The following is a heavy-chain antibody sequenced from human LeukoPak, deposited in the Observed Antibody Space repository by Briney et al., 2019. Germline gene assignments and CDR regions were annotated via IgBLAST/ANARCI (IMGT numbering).Heavy chain of an antibody. Sequence: GGSLRLSCAASEFTFSSYAMSWVRQAPGKGLEWVAVISYDGSNKYYADSVKGRFTISRDNSKNTLYLQMNSLRAEDTAVYYCARVGIAVAVPYYFDYWGQGTLVTVSS. D-gene: IGHD6-19*01. CDR3: ARVGIAVAVPYYFDY. J-gene: IGHJ4*02. CDR2: ISYDGSNK. V-gene: IGHV3-30*04. CDR1: EFTFSSYA.